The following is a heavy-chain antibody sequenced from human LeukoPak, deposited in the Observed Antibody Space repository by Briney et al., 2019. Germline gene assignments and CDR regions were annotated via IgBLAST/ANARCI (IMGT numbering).Heavy chain of an antibody. J-gene: IGHJ4*02. CDR3: ARDVGTSGWHTFDY. CDR1: GDSVSSNNGA. Sequence: SQTLSLTCAISGDSVSSNNGAWNWIRQSPSSGLEWLGRTYYRSKWYNDFAPSMQGRITINPDTSKNQFSLQLYSVTPEDTAVYYCARDVGTSGWHTFDYWGQGTLVTVSS. CDR2: TYYRSKWYN. V-gene: IGHV6-1*01. D-gene: IGHD6-19*01.